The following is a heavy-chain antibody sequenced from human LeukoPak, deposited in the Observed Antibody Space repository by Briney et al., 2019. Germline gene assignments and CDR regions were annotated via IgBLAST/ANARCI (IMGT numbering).Heavy chain of an antibody. J-gene: IGHJ4*02. CDR2: INTDGSNT. Sequence: GGSLRLSCAASGFTFSRFWMHWVRQAPGKGLVWVSRINTDGSNTIYADSVKGRFTISRDNAKNALYLQMNSLRAEDTAVYYCARDQSIAGPTTADYWGQGTLVTVSS. D-gene: IGHD1-26*01. CDR3: ARDQSIAGPTTADY. CDR1: GFTFSRFW. V-gene: IGHV3-74*01.